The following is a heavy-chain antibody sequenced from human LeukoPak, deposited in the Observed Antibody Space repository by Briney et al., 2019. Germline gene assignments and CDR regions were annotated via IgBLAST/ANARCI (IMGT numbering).Heavy chain of an antibody. CDR3: ARHVGYGNNWFDP. V-gene: IGHV4-59*08. CDR2: IYYSGST. Sequence: KPSETLSLTRTLPGGSITGYYWSCIPKRPRKGLEWIGYIYYSGSTNYNPSLKSRVTISVDTSKNQFSLKLRSVTAADTAVYYCARHVGYGNNWFDPWGQGTLVTVSS. D-gene: IGHD5-18*01. J-gene: IGHJ5*02. CDR1: GGSITGYY.